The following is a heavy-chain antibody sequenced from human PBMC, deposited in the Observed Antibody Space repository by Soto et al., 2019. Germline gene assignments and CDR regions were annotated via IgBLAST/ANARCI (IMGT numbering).Heavy chain of an antibody. CDR1: GFTFSSYA. CDR3: ARGGDYDYVWGSYRFDY. D-gene: IGHD3-16*02. J-gene: IGHJ4*02. Sequence: QVQLVESGGGVVQPGRSLRLSCAASGFTFSSYAMHWVRQAPGKGLEWVAVISYDGSNKYYADSVKGRFTISRDKSKNTLYPEMNSLRAEDTAVYYCARGGDYDYVWGSYRFDYWGRGTLVTVSS. V-gene: IGHV3-30-3*01. CDR2: ISYDGSNK.